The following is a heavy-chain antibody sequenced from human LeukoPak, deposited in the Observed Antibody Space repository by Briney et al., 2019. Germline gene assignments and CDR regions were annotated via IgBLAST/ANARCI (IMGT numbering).Heavy chain of an antibody. CDR2: IRNKANRYTT. Sequence: PGGSLRLSCAASGFTFSDRYMDWVRQAPGEGLEWVGRIRNKANRYTTEYAASVKGRLTISRDDSKNSLYLQMNSLKTEDTAVYYCVRVLGDRTFDYWGQGTLVTVSS. CDR1: GFTFSDRY. J-gene: IGHJ4*02. CDR3: VRVLGDRTFDY. D-gene: IGHD1-14*01. V-gene: IGHV3-72*01.